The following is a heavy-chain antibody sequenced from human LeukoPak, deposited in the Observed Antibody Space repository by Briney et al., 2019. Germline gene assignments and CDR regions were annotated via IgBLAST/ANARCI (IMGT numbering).Heavy chain of an antibody. Sequence: ASVKVSCKASGYTFTGYYMHWVRQAPGQGLEWMGWINPNSGGTNYAQKFQGRVTMTRDTSISTAYMELSRLRPDDTAVYYCARADGGNSDIDYWGQGTLVTVSS. D-gene: IGHD4-23*01. V-gene: IGHV1-2*02. J-gene: IGHJ4*02. CDR1: GYTFTGYY. CDR2: INPNSGGT. CDR3: ARADGGNSDIDY.